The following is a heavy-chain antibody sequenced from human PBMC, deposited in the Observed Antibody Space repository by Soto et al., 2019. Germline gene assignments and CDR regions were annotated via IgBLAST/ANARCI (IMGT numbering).Heavy chain of an antibody. Sequence: EVQLVESGGGLVQPGRSLRLSCAASGFTFDDYAMHWVRQAPGKGLEWVSGISWNSGSIGYADSVKGRFTISRDNAKNSLYLQMNSLRAEDTALYYCAKDTSDLVVPAADAFDIWGQGTMVTVSS. V-gene: IGHV3-9*01. CDR1: GFTFDDYA. CDR3: AKDTSDLVVPAADAFDI. J-gene: IGHJ3*02. D-gene: IGHD2-2*01. CDR2: ISWNSGSI.